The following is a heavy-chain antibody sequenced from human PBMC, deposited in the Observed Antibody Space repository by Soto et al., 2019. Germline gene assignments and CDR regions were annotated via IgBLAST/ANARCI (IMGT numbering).Heavy chain of an antibody. J-gene: IGHJ5*02. CDR1: GYTFAGYD. D-gene: IGHD1-26*01. CDR3: ARARGSSTHR. CDR2: IRVYNGKT. V-gene: IGHV1-18*04. Sequence: ASLKVSCKSCGYTFAGYDISWGRQAPGQGLEWMGWIRVYNGKTNYAQKFQDRVTVTTDTSTSTAYMELRRLRSDDTAVYYCARARGSSTHRCGQAPLV.